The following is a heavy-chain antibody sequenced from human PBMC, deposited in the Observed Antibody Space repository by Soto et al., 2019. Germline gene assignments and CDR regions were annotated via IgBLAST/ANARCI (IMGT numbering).Heavy chain of an antibody. D-gene: IGHD2-15*01. CDR2: ISGNGADT. CDR3: ARGPEYCSGGACYVTFFDH. J-gene: IGHJ4*02. CDR1: GFPFSHYA. Sequence: GGSLRLSCAASGFPFSHYAMSWVRQAPGKGLEWVSAISGNGADTTYADSVRGRFTISRDNSRDTMYLQMNTLRADDTAVYYCARGPEYCSGGACYVTFFDHWGQGTLVTVSS. V-gene: IGHV3-23*01.